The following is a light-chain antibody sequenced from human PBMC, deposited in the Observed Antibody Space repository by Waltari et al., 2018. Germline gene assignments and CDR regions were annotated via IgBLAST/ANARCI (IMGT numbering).Light chain of an antibody. Sequence: QSVLTQPPSVSGAPGQRVTIPCTGSSSNLGAGYDLPWYPQLPGTAPKLLIYGNSNRPSGVPDRFSGSKSGTSASLAITGLQAEDEADYYCQSYDSSLSGWVFGGGTKLTVL. J-gene: IGLJ3*02. CDR2: GNS. CDR1: SSNLGAGYD. CDR3: QSYDSSLSGWV. V-gene: IGLV1-40*01.